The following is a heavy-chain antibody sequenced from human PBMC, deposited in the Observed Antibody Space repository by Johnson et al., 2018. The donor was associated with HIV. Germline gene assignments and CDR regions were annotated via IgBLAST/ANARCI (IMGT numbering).Heavy chain of an antibody. J-gene: IGHJ3*02. CDR3: AKDLGGYSSSCNNAFDI. CDR1: GFTFSSYG. CDR2: IRYDGSNK. Sequence: QMQLVESGGGVVQPGGSLRLSCAASGFTFSSYGMHWVRQAPGKGLEWVAFIRYDGSNKYYADSVKGRFTISRDNSKNTLYLQMNSLRAEDTAVYYCAKDLGGYSSSCNNAFDIWGQGTMVTVSS. D-gene: IGHD6-13*01. V-gene: IGHV3-30*02.